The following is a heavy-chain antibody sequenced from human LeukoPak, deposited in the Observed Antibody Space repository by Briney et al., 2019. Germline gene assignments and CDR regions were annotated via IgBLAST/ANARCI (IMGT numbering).Heavy chain of an antibody. Sequence: PGGSLRLSCVASGFTFSSYWMSWVRQAPGKGLEWVANIKQDGREKYYVDSVKGRFTISRDNAKKSLYLEMNSLRSEDTAVYYCARVGYGDYYYGMDVWGQGTTVTVSS. CDR1: GFTFSSYW. CDR2: IKQDGREK. D-gene: IGHD4-17*01. J-gene: IGHJ6*02. V-gene: IGHV3-7*03. CDR3: ARVGYGDYYYGMDV.